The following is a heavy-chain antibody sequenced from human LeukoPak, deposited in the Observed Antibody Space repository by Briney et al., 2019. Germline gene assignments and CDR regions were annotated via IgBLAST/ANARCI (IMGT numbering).Heavy chain of an antibody. D-gene: IGHD5-24*01. J-gene: IGHJ5*02. Sequence: KPSETLSLTCTVSGGSISSYYWSWIRQPPGKGLEWIGYIYYSGTTIYNPSLKSRVTISVDTSKNQFSLKLTSVTAADTAMYYCARHRGGAEWVNYFDPWGQGTLVTVSS. V-gene: IGHV4-59*08. CDR3: ARHRGGAEWVNYFDP. CDR1: GGSISSYY. CDR2: IYYSGTT.